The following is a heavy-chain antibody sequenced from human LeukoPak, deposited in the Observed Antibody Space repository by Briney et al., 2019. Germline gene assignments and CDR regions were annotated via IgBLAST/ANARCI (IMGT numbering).Heavy chain of an antibody. CDR1: GFTFSSYW. D-gene: IGHD5-12*01. Sequence: GSLRLSCAASGFTFSSYWMSWVRQAPGKGLEWVANIKQDGSEKYYVDSVKGRFTISRDNAKNSLYLQMNSLRAEDTAVYYCAKDLGYDPFDYWGQGTLVTVSS. CDR2: IKQDGSEK. CDR3: AKDLGYDPFDY. V-gene: IGHV3-7*03. J-gene: IGHJ4*02.